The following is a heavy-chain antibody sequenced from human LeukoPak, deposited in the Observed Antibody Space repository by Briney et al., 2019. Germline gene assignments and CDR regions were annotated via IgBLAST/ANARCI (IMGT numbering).Heavy chain of an antibody. CDR1: GYTFTSYY. Sequence: ASVKVSCKASGYTFTSYYMHWVRQAPGQGLEWMGWINLKSGGTNYAQKFQGRVTMTRDTSISTAYMELSRLRSDDTAVYYCARSPHILTGENFDYWGQGTLVTVSS. J-gene: IGHJ4*02. V-gene: IGHV1-2*02. CDR2: INLKSGGT. CDR3: ARSPHILTGENFDY. D-gene: IGHD3-9*01.